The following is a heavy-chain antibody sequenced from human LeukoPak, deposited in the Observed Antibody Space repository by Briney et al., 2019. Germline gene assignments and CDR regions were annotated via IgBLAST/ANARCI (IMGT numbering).Heavy chain of an antibody. D-gene: IGHD2-15*01. J-gene: IGHJ4*02. CDR1: GFTFSSYS. CDR2: ISSSSSYI. Sequence: GGSMRLSCAASGFTFSSYSMNWVRQAPGKGLEWVSSISSSSSYIYYADSVKGRFTISRDNAKNSLYLQMNSLRGEDTAVYYCARDCSGGSCYHYWGQGTLVTVSS. CDR3: ARDCSGGSCYHY. V-gene: IGHV3-21*01.